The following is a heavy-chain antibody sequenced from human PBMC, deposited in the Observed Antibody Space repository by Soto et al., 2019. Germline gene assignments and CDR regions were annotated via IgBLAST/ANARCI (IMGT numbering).Heavy chain of an antibody. J-gene: IGHJ4*02. CDR2: IAGGGVPT. Sequence: EVQLVESGGGLVQSGESLRLSCAASGFIFRDYSMNWVRQTPGKGLEWIAHIAGGGVPTYYADAVKGRFTISRDRGKNFLYLQMNGVKGDDSGIYYCTIASSYAFDYWGQGALVTVSS. CDR3: TIASSYAFDY. CDR1: GFIFRDYS. D-gene: IGHD2-2*01. V-gene: IGHV3-48*01.